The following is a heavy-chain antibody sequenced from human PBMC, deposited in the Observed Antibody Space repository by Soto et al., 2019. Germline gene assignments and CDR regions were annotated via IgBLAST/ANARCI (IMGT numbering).Heavy chain of an antibody. D-gene: IGHD3-22*01. CDR1: GFTFSSYA. V-gene: IGHV3-30-3*01. CDR2: ISYDGSNK. CDR3: ARDGPTMIVVVIHGGYYFEY. J-gene: IGHJ4*02. Sequence: GGSLRLSCAASGFTFSSYAMHWVRQAPGKGLEWVAVISYDGSNKYYADSVKGRFTISRDNSKNTLYLQMNSLRAEDTAVYYCARDGPTMIVVVIHGGYYFEYWGQGTLVTVYS.